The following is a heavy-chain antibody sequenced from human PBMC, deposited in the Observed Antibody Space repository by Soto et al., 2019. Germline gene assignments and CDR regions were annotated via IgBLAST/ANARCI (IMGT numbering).Heavy chain of an antibody. CDR2: ISGSGGST. J-gene: IGHJ4*02. V-gene: IGHV3-23*01. CDR1: GFTFSSYA. CDR3: AKSTVTMIQFFGNTAAHFDY. Sequence: GGSLRLSCAASGFTFSSYAMSWVRQAPGKGLEWVSAISGSGGSTYYADSVKGRFTISRDNSKNTLYLQMNSLRAEDTAVYYCAKSTVTMIQFFGNTAAHFDYWGQGTLVTVSS. D-gene: IGHD3-22*01.